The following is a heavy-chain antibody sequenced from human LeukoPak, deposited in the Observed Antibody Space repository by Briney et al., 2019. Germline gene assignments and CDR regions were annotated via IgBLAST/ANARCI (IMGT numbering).Heavy chain of an antibody. J-gene: IGHJ4*02. Sequence: PSETLSLTWTVSGDSISSYYWSWIRQPPGKGLEWIGYVYYSGSANYNPSLKSRVTIFVDTSKSQFSLVVSSVAAADTAVYYCATSYYDYDRWDYWGQGALVTVSS. CDR1: GDSISSYY. CDR3: ATSYYDYDRWDY. CDR2: VYYSGSA. D-gene: IGHD3-16*01. V-gene: IGHV4-59*01.